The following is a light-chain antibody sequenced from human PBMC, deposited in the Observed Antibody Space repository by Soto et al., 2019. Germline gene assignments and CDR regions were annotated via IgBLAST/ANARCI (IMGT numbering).Light chain of an antibody. CDR1: QSVISSF. CDR3: KQPGSLPWW. V-gene: IGKV3-20*01. CDR2: GAS. J-gene: IGKJ1*01. Sequence: EILLTPSPGTLALSPGERATLSCMASQSVISSFLAWYQQKPGQAPSLLIYGASSRATGIPDRFSGSWTGSDFTATISVHEPEDVAGYSYKQPGSLPWWFGQGLMAEFK.